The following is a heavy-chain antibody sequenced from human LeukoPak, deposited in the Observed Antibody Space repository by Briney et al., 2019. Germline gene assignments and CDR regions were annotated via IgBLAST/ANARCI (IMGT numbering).Heavy chain of an antibody. D-gene: IGHD6-13*01. CDR2: ISGSGGST. Sequence: GGSLRLSCAASGFTFSSYAMSWVRQAPGKGLEWVSAISGSGGSTYYADSVKGRFTISRDNSKNTLYLQMNSLRAEDTAVYYCAKDRSPLAAAGLSWFDPWGQGTLVTVSS. V-gene: IGHV3-23*01. CDR3: AKDRSPLAAAGLSWFDP. CDR1: GFTFSSYA. J-gene: IGHJ5*02.